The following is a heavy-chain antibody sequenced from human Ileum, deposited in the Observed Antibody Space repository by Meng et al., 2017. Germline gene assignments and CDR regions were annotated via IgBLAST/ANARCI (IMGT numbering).Heavy chain of an antibody. V-gene: IGHV3-30*03. D-gene: IGHD4-17*01. CDR1: GFTISNNW. J-gene: IGHJ6*02. CDR2: ISYDGSNE. CDR3: ARTSTVTTQFYYYGMDV. Sequence: GESLKISCAASGFTISNNWMGWVRQAPGKGLEWVAIISYDGSNEYYAESVKGRFTISRDNSKNTLFLQMNSLRAEDTAVYYCARTSTVTTQFYYYGMDVWGQGTTVTVSS.